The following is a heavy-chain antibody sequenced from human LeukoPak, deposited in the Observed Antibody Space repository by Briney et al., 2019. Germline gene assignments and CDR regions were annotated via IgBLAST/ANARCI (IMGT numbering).Heavy chain of an antibody. CDR3: ARWGLGYSYGQALFDY. Sequence: GASVKVSCKASGGTFNSYAISWVRQAPGQGLEWMGGIIPIFGTANYAQKFQGRVTITADESTSTAYMELSSLRSEDTAVYYCARWGLGYSYGQALFDYWGQGTLVTVSS. V-gene: IGHV1-69*13. CDR1: GGTFNSYA. J-gene: IGHJ4*02. CDR2: IIPIFGTA. D-gene: IGHD5-18*01.